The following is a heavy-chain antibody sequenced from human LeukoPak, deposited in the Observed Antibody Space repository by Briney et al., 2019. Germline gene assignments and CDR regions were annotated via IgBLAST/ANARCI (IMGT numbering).Heavy chain of an antibody. Sequence: GASVKVSCKTSCYTFTSYGINWVRQAPGQGLEWMGWISTYNGNTNYAQKLQGRVTMTTDTSTSTAYMELRSLRSDDTAVYYCARAYSSGTYLVDYWGQGTLVTVSS. CDR3: ARAYSSGTYLVDY. CDR2: ISTYNGNT. V-gene: IGHV1-18*01. D-gene: IGHD3-16*02. J-gene: IGHJ4*02. CDR1: CYTFTSYG.